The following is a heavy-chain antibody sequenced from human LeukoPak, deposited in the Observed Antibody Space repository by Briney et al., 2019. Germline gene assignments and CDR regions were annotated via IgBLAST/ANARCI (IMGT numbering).Heavy chain of an antibody. V-gene: IGHV1-69*05. J-gene: IGHJ5*02. D-gene: IGHD6-19*01. Sequence: ASVKLSCRVSGGTFSSYAISWVRQAPGQGLEWMGGIIPIFGTANYAQKFQGRVTITTDESTSTAYMELSSLRSEDTAVYYCARGPVAGTIWFDRWGQGTLVTVSS. CDR3: ARGPVAGTIWFDR. CDR1: GGTFSSYA. CDR2: IIPIFGTA.